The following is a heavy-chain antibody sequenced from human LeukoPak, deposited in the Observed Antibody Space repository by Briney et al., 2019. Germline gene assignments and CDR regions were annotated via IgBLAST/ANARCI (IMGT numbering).Heavy chain of an antibody. CDR1: GYTFTGYY. D-gene: IGHD3-3*01. CDR3: ASALGSEEIRFLEWLSNPNHHYYYGMDV. J-gene: IGHJ6*02. V-gene: IGHV1-18*04. CDR2: ISAYNGNT. Sequence: ASVKVSCKASGYTFTGYYMHWVRQAPGQGLEWMGWISAYNGNTNYAQKLQGRVTMTTDTSTSTAYMELRSLRSDYTAVYYCASALGSEEIRFLEWLSNPNHHYYYGMDVWGQGTTVTVSS.